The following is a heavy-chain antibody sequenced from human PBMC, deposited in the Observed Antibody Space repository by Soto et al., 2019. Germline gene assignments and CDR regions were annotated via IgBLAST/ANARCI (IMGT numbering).Heavy chain of an antibody. D-gene: IGHD3-22*01. CDR2: ITSGSSSI. CDR3: ARGSYSDSRGSPLSYYTMDV. J-gene: IGHJ6*02. V-gene: IGHV3-48*02. CDR1: GFTFSTYS. Sequence: GRSLRLSCAASGFTFSTYSMNWVRQAPGKGLEWVSYITSGSSSIYYADSVKGRFTISRDNAKNSLYLQMNSLRDEDTAVYYCARGSYSDSRGSPLSYYTMDVWGQGTTVTVSS.